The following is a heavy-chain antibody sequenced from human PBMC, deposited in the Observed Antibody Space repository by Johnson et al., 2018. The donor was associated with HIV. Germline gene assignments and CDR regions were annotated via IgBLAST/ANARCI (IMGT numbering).Heavy chain of an antibody. J-gene: IGHJ3*02. Sequence: VQLVESGGGLVQPGGSLRLSCAASGFTFDDYAMHWVRQAPGNGLEWVSLIRWDGAITSYVDPVKGRFTIPRDNSKNTLYRQMNSLRAEDTAVYYCARDGEWELEDAFDIWGQGTMVTVSS. CDR2: IRWDGAIT. V-gene: IGHV3-43D*03. CDR3: ARDGEWELEDAFDI. D-gene: IGHD1-26*01. CDR1: GFTFDDYA.